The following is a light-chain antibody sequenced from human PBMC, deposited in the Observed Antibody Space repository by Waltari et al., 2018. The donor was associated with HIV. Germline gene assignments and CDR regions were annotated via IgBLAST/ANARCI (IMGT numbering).Light chain of an antibody. Sequence: EIVLTQSPDFQSVTPKEQVTITCRASQGIGSSLHWFQQKPGQSPKLLIKYASQSLSGVPSRFSGSGSGTDFTLTINSLEVEDAATYYCHQSSRLPWTFGQGTKVEIK. J-gene: IGKJ1*01. V-gene: IGKV6-21*01. CDR1: QGIGSS. CDR3: HQSSRLPWT. CDR2: YAS.